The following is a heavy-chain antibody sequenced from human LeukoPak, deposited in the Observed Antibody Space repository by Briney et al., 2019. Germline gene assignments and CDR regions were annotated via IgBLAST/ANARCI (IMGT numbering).Heavy chain of an antibody. CDR1: GGSFGAYY. V-gene: IGHV4-34*01. CDR2: INHSGST. D-gene: IGHD4-17*01. J-gene: IGHJ4*02. CDR3: AGSEATVTTHGFDY. Sequence: SETLSLTCAVFGGSFGAYYWSWIRQPPGEGLEWIGEINHSGSTNYNPSLKSRLTISVDTSKNQFSLKLSSVTAEDTAVCYCAGSEATVTTHGFDYWGQGTLVTVSS.